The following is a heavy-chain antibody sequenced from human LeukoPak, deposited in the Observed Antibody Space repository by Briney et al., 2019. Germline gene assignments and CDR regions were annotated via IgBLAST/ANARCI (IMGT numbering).Heavy chain of an antibody. CDR1: GFTFDDYG. V-gene: IGHV3-7*01. CDR2: IKKDGSEK. D-gene: IGHD5-18*01. J-gene: IGHJ4*02. CDR3: ARDLSGVTGYTYGRGIDY. Sequence: GGSLRLSCAASGFTFDDYGMSWVRQAPGKGLEWVANIKKDGSEKYYVDSVKGRFTISRDNAKTSLYLQMNSLRAEDTAVYYCARDLSGVTGYTYGRGIDYWGQGTLVTVSS.